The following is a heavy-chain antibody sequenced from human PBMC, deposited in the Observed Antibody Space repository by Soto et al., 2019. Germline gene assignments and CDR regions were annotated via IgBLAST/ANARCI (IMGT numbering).Heavy chain of an antibody. D-gene: IGHD6-6*01. V-gene: IGHV3-33*01. J-gene: IGHJ6*02. CDR1: GFTFSSYG. CDR2: IWYDGSNK. CDR3: ARDLGLGIGSSGFGMDV. Sequence: LRLSCAASGFTFSSYGMHWVRQAPGKGLEWVAVIWYDGSNKYYADSVKGRFTISRDNSKNTLYLQMNSLRAEDTAVYYCARDLGLGIGSSGFGMDVWGQGTTVTVSS.